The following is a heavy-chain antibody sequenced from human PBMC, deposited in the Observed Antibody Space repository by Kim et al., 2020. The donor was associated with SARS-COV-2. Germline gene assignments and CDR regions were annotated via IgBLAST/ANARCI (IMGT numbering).Heavy chain of an antibody. CDR3: AKAYYRTPSSSGAFDI. V-gene: IGHV3-9*01. Sequence: GGSLRLSCAASGFTFDDYAMHWVRQAPGKGLEWVSGISWNSGSIGYADSVKGRFTISRDNAKNSLYLQMNSLRAEDTALYYCAKAYYRTPSSSGAFDIWGQGTMITVSS. J-gene: IGHJ3*02. D-gene: IGHD1-26*01. CDR2: ISWNSGSI. CDR1: GFTFDDYA.